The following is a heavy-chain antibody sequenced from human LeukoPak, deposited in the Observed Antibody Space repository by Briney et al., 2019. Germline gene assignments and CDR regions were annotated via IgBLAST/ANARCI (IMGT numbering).Heavy chain of an antibody. Sequence: ASVKVSCKASGYTFTGHYIHWVRQAPGQGLEWMGWINPNSGGTNYAQKFQGRVTMTRDTSISTAYMELSRLRSDDTAVYYCARVFVDIVATMFDYWGQGTLVTVSS. J-gene: IGHJ4*02. V-gene: IGHV1-2*02. CDR1: GYTFTGHY. D-gene: IGHD5-12*01. CDR2: INPNSGGT. CDR3: ARVFVDIVATMFDY.